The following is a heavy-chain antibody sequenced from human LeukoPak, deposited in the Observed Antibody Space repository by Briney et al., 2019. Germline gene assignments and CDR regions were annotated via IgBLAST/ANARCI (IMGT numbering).Heavy chain of an antibody. CDR3: SRGRYYLDS. Sequence: GGSLRLSCAASGFTFSTYRMHWVRQDPGKGLVWVSHVNSDGSSATYADSVKGRFTISRDNAKNTLFLQMNSLRVEATAVYNCSRGRYYLDSWGQGTLVTVSS. J-gene: IGHJ4*02. D-gene: IGHD3-16*01. CDR1: GFTFSTYR. V-gene: IGHV3-74*01. CDR2: VNSDGSSA.